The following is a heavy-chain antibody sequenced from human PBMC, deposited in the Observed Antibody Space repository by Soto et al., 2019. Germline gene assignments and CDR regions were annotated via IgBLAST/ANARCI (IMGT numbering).Heavy chain of an antibody. CDR3: AKDLEMATINPAYSFDY. CDR2: ISYDGSNK. D-gene: IGHD5-12*01. V-gene: IGHV3-30*18. Sequence: QVQLVESGGGVVQPGRSLRLSCAASGFTFSSYGMHWVRQAPGKGLEWVAVISYDGSNKYYADSVKGRFTISRDNSKTTLYLQMNSLRAEATAVYYCAKDLEMATINPAYSFDYWGQGTLLTVS. CDR1: GFTFSSYG. J-gene: IGHJ4*02.